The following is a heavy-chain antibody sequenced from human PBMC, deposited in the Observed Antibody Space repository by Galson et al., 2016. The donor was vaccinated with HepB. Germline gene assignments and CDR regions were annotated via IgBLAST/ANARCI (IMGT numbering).Heavy chain of an antibody. CDR2: INPNPGRT. J-gene: IGHJ1*01. V-gene: IGHV1-2*02. Sequence: SVKVSCKASGYTFTDYYMNWVRQAPGQGLEWMGWINPNPGRTKYAQKFQGRVTMTRDSSISTAYMELTRLTSDDTAIYYCARAQSNWNAHWGPGTLVTVSS. CDR1: GYTFTDYY. D-gene: IGHD1-1*01. CDR3: ARAQSNWNAH.